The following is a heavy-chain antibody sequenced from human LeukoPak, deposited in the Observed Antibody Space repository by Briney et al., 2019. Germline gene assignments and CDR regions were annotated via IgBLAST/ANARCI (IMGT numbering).Heavy chain of an antibody. CDR3: ARGGTAFDI. Sequence: SETLSLTCAVYGGSFSGYYWSWIRQPPGKGLEWIGEINHSGSTNYNPSLKSRVAISVDWSKNQFSLKLRSVTAADTALYYCARGGTAFDIWGQGTMVTVSS. J-gene: IGHJ3*02. D-gene: IGHD1-26*01. V-gene: IGHV4-34*01. CDR1: GGSFSGYY. CDR2: INHSGST.